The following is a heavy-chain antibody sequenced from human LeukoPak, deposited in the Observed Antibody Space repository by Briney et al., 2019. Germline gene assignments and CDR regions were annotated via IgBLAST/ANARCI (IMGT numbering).Heavy chain of an antibody. V-gene: IGHV4-39*07. CDR2: IYYSGST. D-gene: IGHD5-24*01. J-gene: IGHJ4*02. Sequence: SEPLSLTCTLSIGFICSSSYYCAWIRQPPGKGLEWIGSIYYSGSTYYNPSRKSRVTISVDTSKDQFSLKLSSVTAADTAVYYCARDRGDGYNSEGEFDYWGQGTLVTVSS. CDR1: IGFICSSSYY. CDR3: ARDRGDGYNSEGEFDY.